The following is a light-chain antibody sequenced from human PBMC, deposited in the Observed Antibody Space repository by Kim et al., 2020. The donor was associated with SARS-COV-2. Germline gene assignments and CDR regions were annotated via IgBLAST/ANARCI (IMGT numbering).Light chain of an antibody. V-gene: IGKV3-20*01. Sequence: GESATLAGRARQSVSSSYLAWYQQKPGQAPRLLIYGASSRATGVPDRFSGSGYGTDFTLTITRLEPEDFAVYYCQQYGNSPHTFGQGTKVDIK. J-gene: IGKJ1*01. CDR3: QQYGNSPHT. CDR2: GAS. CDR1: QSVSSSY.